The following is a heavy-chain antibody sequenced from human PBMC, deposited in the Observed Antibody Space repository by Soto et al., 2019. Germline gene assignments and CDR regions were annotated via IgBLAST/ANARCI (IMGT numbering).Heavy chain of an antibody. CDR3: ASRYDFWSGYPYYFDY. CDR1: GGSISSSNW. CDR2: IYHSGST. Sequence: SETLSLTCAVSGGSISSSNWWSWVRQPPGKGLEWIGEIYHSGSTNYNPSLKSRVTISVDKSKNQFSLKLSSVTAADPAVYYCASRYDFWSGYPYYFDYWGQGTLVTVSS. D-gene: IGHD3-3*01. J-gene: IGHJ4*02. V-gene: IGHV4-4*02.